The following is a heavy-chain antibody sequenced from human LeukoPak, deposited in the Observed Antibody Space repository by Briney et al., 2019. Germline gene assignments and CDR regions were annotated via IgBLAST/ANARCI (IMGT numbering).Heavy chain of an antibody. CDR1: GGTFSSYD. Sequence: SVKVSCKASGGTFSSYDISWVRQAPGQGLEWMGGIIPIFGTANYAQKFQGRVTITADESTSTAYMELSSLRSEDTAVYYCARDSAAGFYYYYGMDVWGQGTTVTVSS. J-gene: IGHJ6*02. CDR3: ARDSAAGFYYYYGMDV. V-gene: IGHV1-69*13. D-gene: IGHD2-2*01. CDR2: IIPIFGTA.